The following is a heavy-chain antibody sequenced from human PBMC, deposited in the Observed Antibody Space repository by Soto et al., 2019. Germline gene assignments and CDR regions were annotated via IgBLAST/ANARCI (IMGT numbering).Heavy chain of an antibody. J-gene: IGHJ4*02. V-gene: IGHV3-7*01. CDR1: GFTFSKYW. CDR2: IKQDGSVK. D-gene: IGHD6-19*01. Sequence: PVGSLRLSCAASGFTFSKYWMSWVRQAPGKGLEWVANIKQDGSVKYYVDSVKGRFTISRDNAKNSLYLQMNSLRAEDTAVYYCATSSYSSGWYAVYWGRGSLVTVSS. CDR3: ATSSYSSGWYAVY.